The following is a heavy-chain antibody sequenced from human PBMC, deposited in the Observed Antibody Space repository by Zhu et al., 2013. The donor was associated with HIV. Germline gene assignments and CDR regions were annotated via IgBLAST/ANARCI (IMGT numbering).Heavy chain of an antibody. D-gene: IGHD2-21*01. V-gene: IGHV1-69*01. J-gene: IGHJ6*02. CDR3: ARDANSGAGATKSYGMDV. Sequence: QVQLVQSGAEVKKPGSSVKVSCKASGGTFSSYAISWVRQAPGQGLEWMGGIIPIFGTANYAQKFQGRVTITADESTSTAYMELSSLRSEDTAVYYCARDANSGAGATKSYGMDVWGQGTTVTVSS. CDR2: IIPIFGTA. CDR1: GGTFSSYA.